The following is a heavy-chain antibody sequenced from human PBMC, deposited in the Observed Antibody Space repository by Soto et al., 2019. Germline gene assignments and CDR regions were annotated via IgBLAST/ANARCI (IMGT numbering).Heavy chain of an antibody. CDR2: IYYSGST. CDR1: GGSISSSSYY. Sequence: SETLSLTCTVSGGSISSSSYYWGWIRQPPXKGLEWIGSIYYSGSTYYNPSLKSRVTISVDTSKSQFSLKLSSVTAADTAVYYCASEYSSSSPHYYGMDVWGQGTTVTVSS. D-gene: IGHD6-6*01. CDR3: ASEYSSSSPHYYGMDV. J-gene: IGHJ6*02. V-gene: IGHV4-39*01.